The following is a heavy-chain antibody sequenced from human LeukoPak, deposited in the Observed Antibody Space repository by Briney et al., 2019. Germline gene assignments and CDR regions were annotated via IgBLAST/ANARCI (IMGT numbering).Heavy chain of an antibody. CDR1: GFTFSSYA. CDR2: ISGSGGST. D-gene: IGHD3-22*01. CDR3: GKLTPPPYYDSSGYYLVSYFDY. Sequence: PGGSLRLSCAASGFTFSSYAMSWVRQAPGKGLEWVSAISGSGGSTYYADSVKGRFTTSRDNSKNTLYLQMNSLRAEDTAVYYCGKLTPPPYYDSSGYYLVSYFDYWGQGTLVTVSS. V-gene: IGHV3-23*01. J-gene: IGHJ4*02.